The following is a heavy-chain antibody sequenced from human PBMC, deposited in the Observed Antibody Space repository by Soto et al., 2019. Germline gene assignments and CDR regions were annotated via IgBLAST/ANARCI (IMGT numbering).Heavy chain of an antibody. CDR3: ARDGQQLVRPYNWFDP. V-gene: IGHV3-30-3*01. Sequence: QVQLVESGGGVVQPGRSLRLSCAASGFTFSSYAMHWVRQAPGKGLEWVAVISYDGSNKYYADSVKGRFTISRDNSKNTLYLQMNSLRAEDTAVYYCARDGQQLVRPYNWFDPWGQGTLVTVSS. CDR1: GFTFSSYA. CDR2: ISYDGSNK. J-gene: IGHJ5*02. D-gene: IGHD6-13*01.